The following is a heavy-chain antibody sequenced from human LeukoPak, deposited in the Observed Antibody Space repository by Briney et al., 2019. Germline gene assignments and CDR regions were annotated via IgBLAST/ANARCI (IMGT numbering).Heavy chain of an antibody. D-gene: IGHD2-2*01. V-gene: IGHV4-59*01. CDR3: AKSVVVPAAFQTNYYYYYYMDV. CDR2: IYYSGST. Sequence: SETLSLTCTVSGGSISSYYWSWIRQPPGKGLEWIGYIYYSGSTNYNPSLKSRVTISVDTSKNQFSLKLSSVTAADTAVYYCAKSVVVPAAFQTNYYYYYYMDVWGKGTTVTISS. J-gene: IGHJ6*03. CDR1: GGSISSYY.